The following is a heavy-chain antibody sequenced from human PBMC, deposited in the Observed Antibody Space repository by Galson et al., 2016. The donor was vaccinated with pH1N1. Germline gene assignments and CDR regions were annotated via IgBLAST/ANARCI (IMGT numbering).Heavy chain of an antibody. Sequence: QSGAEVKKPGESLKISCMGSGYSFPNSWIAWVRQLPGKGLEWMGMIYPADSATRYSTSFQGQVTMSADKPSNTAHLQWNSLKASDTAVYYCARRGGYTNDGFEVWGQGTMVTVS. CDR3: ARRGGYTNDGFEV. J-gene: IGHJ3*01. D-gene: IGHD4-11*01. CDR1: GYSFPNSW. CDR2: IYPADSAT. V-gene: IGHV5-51*04.